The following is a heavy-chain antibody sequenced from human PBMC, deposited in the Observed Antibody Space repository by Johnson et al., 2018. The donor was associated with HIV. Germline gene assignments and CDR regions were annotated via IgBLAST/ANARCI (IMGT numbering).Heavy chain of an antibody. CDR1: GFTFDDFG. V-gene: IGHV3-20*04. J-gene: IGHJ3*02. CDR3: ARGIKDCSRNSGPDAHSWSYAFDI. D-gene: IGHD2-2*01. CDR2: INWNGGST. Sequence: EVQVVESGGGVVRPGGSLRLSCAASGFTFDDFGLSWVRQAPGKGLEWVSGINWNGGSTGYADSVKGRFTISRDNAKNSLFLQMNSLRVGDTAVYYCARGIKDCSRNSGPDAHSWSYAFDIWGQGTMVTVSS.